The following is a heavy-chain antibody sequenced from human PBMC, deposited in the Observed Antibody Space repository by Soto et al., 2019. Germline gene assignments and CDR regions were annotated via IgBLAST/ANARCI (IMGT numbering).Heavy chain of an antibody. V-gene: IGHV4-4*02. CDR3: ARNRYGGYDFDY. J-gene: IGHJ4*02. D-gene: IGHD5-12*01. Sequence: QVQLQESGPGLVKPSGTLSLTCAVSSGSITSSNWWSWVRQPLGKGLEWIGEVSHSGSTNYIPSLKSRATISVDKSRNQFSLRLNSVTAADTAVYYCARNRYGGYDFDYWGQGTLVTVSS. CDR1: SGSITSSNW. CDR2: VSHSGST.